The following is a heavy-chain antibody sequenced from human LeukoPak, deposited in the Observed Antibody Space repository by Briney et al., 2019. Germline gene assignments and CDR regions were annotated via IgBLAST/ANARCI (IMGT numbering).Heavy chain of an antibody. CDR1: GGSISSYY. CDR3: ARVNYYYYYMDV. V-gene: IGHV4-4*07. J-gene: IGHJ6*03. CDR2: IYTSGGT. Sequence: SETLSLTCTVSGGSISSYYWSWIRQPAGKGLEWIGRIYTSGGTNYNPSLKSRVTVSVDTSKNQFSLKLSSVTAADTAVYYCARVNYYYYYMDVWGKGTTVTISS.